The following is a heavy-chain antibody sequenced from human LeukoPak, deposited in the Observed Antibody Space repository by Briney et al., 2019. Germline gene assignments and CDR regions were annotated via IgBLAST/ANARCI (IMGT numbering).Heavy chain of an antibody. V-gene: IGHV3-66*02. D-gene: IGHD1-14*01. CDR2: IYSGSST. J-gene: IGHJ4*02. CDR3: ARDHGDY. Sequence: GGSLSLSCAASGFTVSNHYMRWVRHPPERGLEWVSVIYSGSSTYYAASVTGRFTISRDNSMNTLYLQMNSLRPEDRAVYCCARDHGDYWGQGTLVTVSS. CDR1: GFTVSNHY.